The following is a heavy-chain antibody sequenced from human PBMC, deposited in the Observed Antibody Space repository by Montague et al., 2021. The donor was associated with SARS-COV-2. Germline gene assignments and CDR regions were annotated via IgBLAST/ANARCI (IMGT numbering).Heavy chain of an antibody. CDR2: NAGIGMNI. CDR3: ARGGTYYDFWSGYQNYYYGMDV. D-gene: IGHD3-3*01. V-gene: IGHV3-48*03. J-gene: IGHJ6*01. Sequence: SLRLSCAASGLTVSSYSRADRKRTRLKARQGSSSNAGIGMNIYYADSVKGRFTISRDNAKNSLYLQMNSLRAEDTAVYYCARGGTYYDFWSGYQNYYYGMDVWGQGTTVTVSS. CDR1: GLTVSSYSR.